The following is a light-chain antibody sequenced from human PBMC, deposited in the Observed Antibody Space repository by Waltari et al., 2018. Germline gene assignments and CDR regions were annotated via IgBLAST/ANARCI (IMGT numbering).Light chain of an antibody. V-gene: IGKV1-33*01. Sequence: DIELTQSPASLSASVGDTVTISCQASQDIGKYLNGYQQKPGQAPEVLIYDTSSLQTGVPSRCTGRGTGTYFTFTINDVQPEDSATYYCQHHNNLPPWTFGRGTKLEI. CDR2: DTS. J-gene: IGKJ2*02. CDR1: QDIGKY. CDR3: QHHNNLPPWT.